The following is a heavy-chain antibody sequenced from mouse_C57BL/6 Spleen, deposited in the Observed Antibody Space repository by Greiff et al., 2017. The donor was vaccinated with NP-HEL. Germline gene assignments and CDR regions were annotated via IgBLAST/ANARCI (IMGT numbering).Heavy chain of an antibody. Sequence: EVQLVESGGGLVKPGGSLKLSCAASGFTFSSYAMSWVRQTPEKRLEWVATISDGGSYTYYPDNVKGRFTISRDNAKNNLYLQMSHLKSEDTAMYYCARDRPTYYFDYWGQGTTLTVSS. CDR3: ARDRPTYYFDY. J-gene: IGHJ2*01. D-gene: IGHD5-5*01. V-gene: IGHV5-4*01. CDR1: GFTFSSYA. CDR2: ISDGGSYT.